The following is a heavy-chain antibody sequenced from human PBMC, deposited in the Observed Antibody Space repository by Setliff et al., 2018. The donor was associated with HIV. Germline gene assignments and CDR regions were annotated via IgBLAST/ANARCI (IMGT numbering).Heavy chain of an antibody. V-gene: IGHV4-59*12. D-gene: IGHD3-10*02. CDR3: ARDVRSQYYFDY. Sequence: SETLSLTCTVSGGSISSYYWSWIRQPPGKGLEWIGYIYYSGSTNYNPSLKSRVTISLDTSKNQFSLKLSSVAAADTAVYYCARDVRSQYYFDYWGQGTLVTVSS. CDR1: GGSISSYY. CDR2: IYYSGST. J-gene: IGHJ4*02.